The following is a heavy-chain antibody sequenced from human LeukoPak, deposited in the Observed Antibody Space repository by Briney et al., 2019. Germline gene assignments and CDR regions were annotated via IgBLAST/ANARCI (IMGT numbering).Heavy chain of an antibody. CDR2: IYYSGST. CDR3: ARLTYSSGWYTHFDY. V-gene: IGHV4-61*01. J-gene: IGHJ4*02. CDR1: GGSVSSGSYY. D-gene: IGHD6-19*01. Sequence: PSETLSLTCTVSGGSVSSGSYYWSWIRQPPGKGLEWIGYIYYSGSTNYNPSLKSRVTISVDTSKNQFSLKLSSVTAADTAVHYCARLTYSSGWYTHFDYWGQGTLVTVSS.